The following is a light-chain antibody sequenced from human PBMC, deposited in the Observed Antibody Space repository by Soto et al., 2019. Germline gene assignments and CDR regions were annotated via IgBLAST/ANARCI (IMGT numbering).Light chain of an antibody. CDR2: EGS. CDR1: SSDVGSYNL. V-gene: IGLV2-23*03. CDR3: CSYAGSSTFAVYV. J-gene: IGLJ1*01. Sequence: QSALTQPASVSGSPGQSITISCTGTSSDVGSYNLVSWYQQHPGKAPKLMIYEGSKRPSGVSNRFSGSKSGNTASLTISGLQAEDEADYYGCSYAGSSTFAVYVFGTGTKLTVL.